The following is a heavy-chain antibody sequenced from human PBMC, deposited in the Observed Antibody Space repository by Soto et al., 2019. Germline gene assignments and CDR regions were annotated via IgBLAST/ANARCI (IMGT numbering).Heavy chain of an antibody. J-gene: IGHJ4*02. CDR2: ISGSGGNT. CDR3: AKNPGYYYDSTGYHFDY. Sequence: GGSLRLSCAVSGFTFSSYGMNWVRQAPGKGLEWVSGISGSGGNTYYADSVKGRFTISRDNSKNTLYLQMNSLRAEDTAVYYCAKNPGYYYDSTGYHFDYWGQGTLVTVSS. D-gene: IGHD3-22*01. V-gene: IGHV3-23*01. CDR1: GFTFSSYG.